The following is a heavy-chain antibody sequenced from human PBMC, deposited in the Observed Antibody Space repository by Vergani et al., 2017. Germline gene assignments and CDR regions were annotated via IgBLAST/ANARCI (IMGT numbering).Heavy chain of an antibody. V-gene: IGHV3-53*02. CDR2: IFTGGTT. D-gene: IGHD1-1*01. Sequence: EVQLVETGGGLIQPGGSLRLSCVVSGFSVSNNYMSWVRHRPGKGLEWVSFIFTGGTTYYEDSVKGRFTISRDNSKNTVRLQMNSLTAEDTAVYYCAKMCNWDDSYFYCMDDWGKGTTVTVSS. J-gene: IGHJ6*04. CDR3: AKMCNWDDSYFYCMDD. CDR1: GFSVSNNY.